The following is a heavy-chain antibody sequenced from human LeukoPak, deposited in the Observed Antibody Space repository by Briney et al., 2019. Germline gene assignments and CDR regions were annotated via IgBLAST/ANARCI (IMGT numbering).Heavy chain of an antibody. CDR1: GFTFSTYA. CDR3: ARGRKLGAPTYFFDY. Sequence: GGSLRLSCAASGFTFSTYAMNWVRQAPGQGLEWVSGISGSGDNTYYADSVRGRFTISRDKSKSTVYLQIKSLGVEDTAIYYCARGRKLGAPTYFFDYWGQGTLVTVSS. CDR2: ISGSGDNT. J-gene: IGHJ4*02. V-gene: IGHV3-23*01. D-gene: IGHD1-26*01.